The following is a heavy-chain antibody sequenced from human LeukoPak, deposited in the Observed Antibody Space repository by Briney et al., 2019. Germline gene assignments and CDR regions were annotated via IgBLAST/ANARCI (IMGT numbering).Heavy chain of an antibody. J-gene: IGHJ4*02. Sequence: GASVKVSCKASGYTFTGYYMHWVRQAPGQGLEWMGWINPNSGGANYAQKFQGRVTMTRDTSISTAYMELSRLRSDDTAVYYCARGYSGYDWEYYFDYWGQGTLVTVS. D-gene: IGHD5-12*01. CDR2: INPNSGGA. CDR3: ARGYSGYDWEYYFDY. V-gene: IGHV1-2*02. CDR1: GYTFTGYY.